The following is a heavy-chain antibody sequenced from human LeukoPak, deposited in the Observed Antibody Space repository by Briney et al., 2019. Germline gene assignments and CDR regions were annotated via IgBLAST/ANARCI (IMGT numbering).Heavy chain of an antibody. J-gene: IGHJ4*02. V-gene: IGHV5-51*01. CDR2: IYPDDSET. D-gene: IGHD5-12*01. CDR1: GSSFSMYW. Sequence: GESLKISCKGSGSSFSMYWIAWVRQTPGKGLEWMGIIYPDDSETIYSPSFQGQVTMSADKSSAYLQWNSVKASDTAMYYCARRGGGYDFNFDQWGQGTLVTVSS. CDR3: ARRGGGYDFNFDQ.